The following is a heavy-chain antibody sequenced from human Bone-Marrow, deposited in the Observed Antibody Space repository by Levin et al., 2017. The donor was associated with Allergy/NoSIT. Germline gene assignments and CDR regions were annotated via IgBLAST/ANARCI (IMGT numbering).Heavy chain of an antibody. D-gene: IGHD3-10*01. V-gene: IGHV4-59*01. CDR1: GGSISSYY. CDR2: IYYSGST. Sequence: GSLRLSCTVSGGSISSYYWSWIRQPPGKGLEWIGYIYYSGSTNYNPSLKSRVTISVDTSKNQFSLKLSSVTAADTAVYYCARDLDYYGSGTHSWFDPWGQGTLVTVSS. J-gene: IGHJ5*02. CDR3: ARDLDYYGSGTHSWFDP.